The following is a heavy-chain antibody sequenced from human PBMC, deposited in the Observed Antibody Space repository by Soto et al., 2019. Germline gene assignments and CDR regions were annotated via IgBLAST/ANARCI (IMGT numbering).Heavy chain of an antibody. V-gene: IGHV3-30-3*01. CDR2: ISYDGSNK. CDR1: GFTFSSYA. J-gene: IGHJ4*02. CDR3: ARRPQYSSSWYGQELGY. D-gene: IGHD6-13*01. Sequence: QVQLVESGGGVVQPRRSLGLSCAASGFTFSSYAMHWVREAPGKGLEWVAVISYDGSNKYYADSVKGRFTISRDNSKNKLYLQMNSLIAEDTAVYYCARRPQYSSSWYGQELGYWGQGTLVTGSS.